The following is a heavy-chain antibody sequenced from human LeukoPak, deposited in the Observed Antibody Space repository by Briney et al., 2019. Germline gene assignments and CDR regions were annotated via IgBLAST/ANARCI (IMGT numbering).Heavy chain of an antibody. Sequence: GGSLRLSYAASGFTFSSYNINWVRQAPGKGLEWVSYISSTSASIYYADSVKGRFTISRDNTKNSLYLQMNSLRAEDTAVYFCARSSDVWGSFPDYWGQGTLVTVSS. CDR3: ARSSDVWGSFPDY. CDR1: GFTFSSYN. D-gene: IGHD3-16*01. CDR2: ISSTSASI. V-gene: IGHV3-48*04. J-gene: IGHJ4*02.